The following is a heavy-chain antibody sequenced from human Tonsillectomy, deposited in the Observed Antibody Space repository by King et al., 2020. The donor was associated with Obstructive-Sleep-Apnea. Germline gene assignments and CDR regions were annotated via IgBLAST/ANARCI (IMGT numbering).Heavy chain of an antibody. V-gene: IGHV4-31*03. J-gene: IGHJ5*02. CDR3: ARGVVGVTTLTSNWFDP. CDR1: GGSINSGGYY. D-gene: IGHD2-21*02. Sequence: QLQESGPGLVKPSETLSLTCTVSGGSINSGGYYWSWIRQHPGKDLEWIGFIFYTGTTYYNPSLKSRVIISIATSHNQFSLKLTSMTAADTAVYFCARGVVGVTTLTSNWFDPWGQGTLVTVSS. CDR2: IFYTGTT.